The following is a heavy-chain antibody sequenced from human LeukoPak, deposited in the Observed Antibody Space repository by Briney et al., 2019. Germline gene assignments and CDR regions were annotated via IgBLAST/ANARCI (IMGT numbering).Heavy chain of an antibody. V-gene: IGHV4-61*05. J-gene: IGHJ4*02. CDR2: IYYSGST. Sequence: SETLSLTCTVSGGSISSSSYYWGWIRQPPGRGLEWIGYIYYSGSTNYNASLKSRLTISADTSKNQFSLKLSSVTAADTAVYFCARHEGYSYAFAYWGQGTLVTVSS. CDR1: GGSISSSSYY. D-gene: IGHD5-18*01. CDR3: ARHEGYSYAFAY.